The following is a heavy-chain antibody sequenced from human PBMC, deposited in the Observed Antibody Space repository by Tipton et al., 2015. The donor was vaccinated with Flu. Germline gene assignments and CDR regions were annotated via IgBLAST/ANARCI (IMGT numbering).Heavy chain of an antibody. CDR3: ARERLRWGTHYFDY. CDR1: GFTFSDYY. Sequence: SLRLSCAASGFTFSDYYMSWIRQAPGKGLEWVSYISSSGSTIYYADSVKGRFTISRYNAKNSLYLQMNSLRAEDTAVYYCARERLRWGTHYFDYWGQGTLVTVSS. V-gene: IGHV3-11*01. D-gene: IGHD4-23*01. CDR2: ISSSGSTI. J-gene: IGHJ4*02.